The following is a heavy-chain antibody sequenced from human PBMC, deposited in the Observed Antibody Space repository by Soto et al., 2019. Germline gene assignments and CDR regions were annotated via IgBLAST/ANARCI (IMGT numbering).Heavy chain of an antibody. V-gene: IGHV1-69*13. J-gene: IGHJ6*02. CDR3: ARWGVVPAANTYYYGMDV. CDR2: IIPIFGTA. CDR1: GGTFSSDA. Sequence: SVKVSCKASGGTFSSDAISWVRQAPGQGLEWMGGIIPIFGTANYAQKFQGRVTITADESTSTAYMELSSLRSEDTAVYYCARWGVVPAANTYYYGMDVWGQGTTVTVSS. D-gene: IGHD2-2*01.